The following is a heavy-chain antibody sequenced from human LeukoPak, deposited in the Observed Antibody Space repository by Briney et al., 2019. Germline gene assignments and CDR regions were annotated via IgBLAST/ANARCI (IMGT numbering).Heavy chain of an antibody. Sequence: PSETLSLTCTISGSSVSSYYWSWIRQPPGKGLEWIGYVSYIGSTNYNPSLKSRVTISVDTSKSLFPLKLSSVTAADTAVYYCARVEVGAANRQWYGMDVWGQGTTVTVSS. CDR1: GSSVSSYY. CDR2: VSYIGST. J-gene: IGHJ6*02. V-gene: IGHV4-59*02. CDR3: ARVEVGAANRQWYGMDV. D-gene: IGHD6-19*01.